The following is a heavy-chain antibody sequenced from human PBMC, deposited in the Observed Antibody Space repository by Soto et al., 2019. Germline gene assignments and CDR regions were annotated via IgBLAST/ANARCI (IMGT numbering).Heavy chain of an antibody. CDR1: GFTFDDNA. V-gene: IGHV3-9*01. Sequence: GGSLRLSCAVSGFTFDDNAMHWVRQAPEKGLEWVSGINWKSDIGYADSVKSRFTISRDNAKNSLYLQMNSLRAEDTAVYYCARVRIVVVVAATQGAFDIWGQGTMVTVS. CDR3: ARVRIVVVVAATQGAFDI. CDR2: INWKSDI. J-gene: IGHJ3*02. D-gene: IGHD2-15*01.